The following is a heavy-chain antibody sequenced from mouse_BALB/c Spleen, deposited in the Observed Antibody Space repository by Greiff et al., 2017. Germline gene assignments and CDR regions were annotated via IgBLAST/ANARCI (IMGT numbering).Heavy chain of an antibody. CDR2: ISDGGSYT. Sequence: EVKLEESGGGLVKPGGSLKLSCAASGFTFSDYYMYWVRQTPEKRLEWVATISDGGSYTYYPDSVKGRFTISRDNAKNNLYLQMSSLKSEDTAMYYCASHGSNYDYAMDYWGQGTSVTVSS. V-gene: IGHV5-4*02. D-gene: IGHD2-5*01. CDR1: GFTFSDYY. J-gene: IGHJ4*01. CDR3: ASHGSNYDYAMDY.